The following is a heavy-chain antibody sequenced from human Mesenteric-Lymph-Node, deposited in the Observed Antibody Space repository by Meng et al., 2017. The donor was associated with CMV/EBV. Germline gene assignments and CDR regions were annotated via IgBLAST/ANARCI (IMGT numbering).Heavy chain of an antibody. V-gene: IGHV3-30*02. CDR1: GFTFSSYG. Sequence: GESLKISCVASGFTFSSYGMHWVRQAPGKGLEWVAFIRYDGSNKYYADSVKGRFTISRDISQDMLYLQMNSLRAEDTAVYYCARDRREYCYSTSCYLDYWGEGTLVTVSS. CDR3: ARDRREYCYSTSCYLDY. J-gene: IGHJ4*02. D-gene: IGHD2-2*01. CDR2: IRYDGSNK.